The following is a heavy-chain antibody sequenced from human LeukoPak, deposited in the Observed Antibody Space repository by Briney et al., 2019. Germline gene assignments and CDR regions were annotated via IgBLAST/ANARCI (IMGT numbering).Heavy chain of an antibody. CDR1: GYTLTELS. J-gene: IGHJ4*02. CDR2: IIPIFGTA. CDR3: ARVDDDYYDSSGYYSY. V-gene: IGHV1-69*13. Sequence: SVKVSCKVSGYTLTELSMHWVRQAPGQGLEWMGGIIPIFGTANYAQKFQGRVTITADESTSTAYMELSSLRSEDTAVYYCARVDDDYYDSSGYYSYWGQGTLVTVSS. D-gene: IGHD3-22*01.